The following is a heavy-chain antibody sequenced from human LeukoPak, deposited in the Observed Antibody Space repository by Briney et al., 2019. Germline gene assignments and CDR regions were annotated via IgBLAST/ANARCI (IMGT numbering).Heavy chain of an antibody. Sequence: GGSLRLSCAASGFTFSSYGMHWVRQAPGKGLEWVAFIRYDGSNKYYADSVKGRFTISRDNSKNTLYLQMNSLRAEDTAVYYCAREDIADPEYAFDIWGQGTMVTVSS. CDR2: IRYDGSNK. J-gene: IGHJ3*02. D-gene: IGHD2-15*01. V-gene: IGHV3-30*02. CDR1: GFTFSSYG. CDR3: AREDIADPEYAFDI.